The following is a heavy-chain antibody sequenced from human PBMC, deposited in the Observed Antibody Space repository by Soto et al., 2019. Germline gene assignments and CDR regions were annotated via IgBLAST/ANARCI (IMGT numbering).Heavy chain of an antibody. J-gene: IGHJ5*02. CDR3: ARVRGSGGSSSDDNWFDP. Sequence: QVQLVQSGAEVQKPGSSVKVSCKASGGTFSSYAISWVRQAPGQGLEWMGGIIPIFGTANNAQKFQGRVTITADKSTSTAYMELSSLRSEDTAVYYCARVRGSGGSSSDDNWFDPWGQGTLVTVSS. CDR1: GGTFSSYA. CDR2: IIPIFGTA. V-gene: IGHV1-69*06. D-gene: IGHD6-6*01.